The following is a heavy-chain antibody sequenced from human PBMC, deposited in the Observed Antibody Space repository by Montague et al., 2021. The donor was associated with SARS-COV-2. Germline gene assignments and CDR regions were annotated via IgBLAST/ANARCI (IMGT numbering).Heavy chain of an antibody. CDR3: AKEREVVRAARTLVAFDL. Sequence: SETLSLTCAVYGGSFSVYYWSWLRQSPRNGLEWIAEINHSGTANYNPSLKSRVSISGDTSMNQFTLNLTSVTAADTAMYYCAKEREVVRAARTLVAFDLWGQGTMVTVSS. J-gene: IGHJ3*01. CDR1: GGSFSVYY. V-gene: IGHV4-34*01. CDR2: INHSGTA. D-gene: IGHD2-2*01.